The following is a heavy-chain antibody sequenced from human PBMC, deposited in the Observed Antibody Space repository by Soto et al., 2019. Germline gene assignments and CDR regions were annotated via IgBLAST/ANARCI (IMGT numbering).Heavy chain of an antibody. D-gene: IGHD2-2*01. Sequence: SETLSLTCTVSCGSISSYYWSWIRQPPWKGLEWIVYIYYSGSTNYNPSLKSRVTISVDTSKNQFSLKLSSVTAEDTAVYYCARTRRYQLVFYNWFDPWGQGTMVTVSS. CDR3: ARTRRYQLVFYNWFDP. CDR2: IYYSGST. CDR1: CGSISSYY. V-gene: IGHV4-59*01. J-gene: IGHJ5*02.